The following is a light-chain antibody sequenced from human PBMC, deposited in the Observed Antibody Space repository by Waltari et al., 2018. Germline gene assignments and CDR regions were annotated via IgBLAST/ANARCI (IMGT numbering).Light chain of an antibody. CDR2: DVT. V-gene: IGLV2-14*03. CDR1: SSDIGCYDY. CDR3: TSYTRKHTWV. J-gene: IGLJ3*02. Sequence: QSALTQPASVSGSPGQSITISCSGTSSDIGCYDYVSWYQQYPGIAPKLIIYDVTNRPSGVSNRFSGSKSGYTASLTISGLQAADEAHYHCTSYTRKHTWVFGGGTKVTVL.